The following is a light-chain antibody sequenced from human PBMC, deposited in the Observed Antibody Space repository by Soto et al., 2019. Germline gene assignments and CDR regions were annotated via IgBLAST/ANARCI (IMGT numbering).Light chain of an antibody. J-gene: IGKJ1*01. CDR1: QSISNY. V-gene: IGKV1-39*01. CDR2: SAS. Sequence: DIQLTQSPSSLSASVGDRVTITCRASQSISNYLNWYQQKPGKAPKVLIYSASGLQSGVPSRFSGSRSGTKYTLTISSLQPEDFATYYCHQTYNTPRTFGQGTKVEIK. CDR3: HQTYNTPRT.